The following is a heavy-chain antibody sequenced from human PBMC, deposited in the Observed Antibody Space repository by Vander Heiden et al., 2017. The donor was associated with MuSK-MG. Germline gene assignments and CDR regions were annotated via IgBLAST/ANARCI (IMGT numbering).Heavy chain of an antibody. D-gene: IGHD1-26*01. J-gene: IGHJ3*01. CDR3: ARNSGFYLDAFDL. V-gene: IGHV3-30*02. CDR2: VRFDGTNK. Sequence: QVQLGESGGGVVQPGGSLRLSCASSGLTLSSHDMHWVRQAPGKGLEWVAFVRFDGTNKYYVDSVKGRFTISKDNLRSTLYLQMNSLRAEDTALYYCARNSGFYLDAFDLWGQGTMVTVSS. CDR1: GLTLSSHD.